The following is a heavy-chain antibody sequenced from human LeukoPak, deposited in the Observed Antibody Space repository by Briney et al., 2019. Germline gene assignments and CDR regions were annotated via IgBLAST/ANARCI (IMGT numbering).Heavy chain of an antibody. D-gene: IGHD5-18*01. CDR3: ARALQSRGYSYGFDY. CDR2: ISAYNGNT. CDR1: GYTFTSYG. V-gene: IGHV1-18*01. Sequence: GASVKVSCKASGYTFTSYGISWVRQAPGQGLEWMGWISAYNGNTNYAQKLQGRVTMTTDTSTSTAYMELRSLRSDDTAVYYCARALQSRGYSYGFDYWGQGTLVTVSS. J-gene: IGHJ4*02.